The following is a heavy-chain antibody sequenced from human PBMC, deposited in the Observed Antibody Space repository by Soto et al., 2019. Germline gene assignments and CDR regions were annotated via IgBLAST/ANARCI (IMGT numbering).Heavy chain of an antibody. CDR1: GFTFSSYA. V-gene: IGHV3-23*02. CDR3: AKAEDWKGFWSGYGG. CDR2: ISGSGGST. J-gene: IGHJ3*01. D-gene: IGHD3-3*01. Sequence: GGSLRLSCAASGFTFSSYAMSWVRQAPGKGLEWVSSISGSGGSTYYGDSVKGRFTLSRDNSKNTLSLQMNSLRAEDTAVYYCAKAEDWKGFWSGYGGWGQGTMVTVSS.